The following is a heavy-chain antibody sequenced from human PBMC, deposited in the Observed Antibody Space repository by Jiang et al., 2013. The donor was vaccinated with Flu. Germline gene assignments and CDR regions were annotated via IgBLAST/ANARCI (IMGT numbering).Heavy chain of an antibody. CDR2: ISYDGSNK. Sequence: VQLLESGGGVVQPGRSLRLSCAASGFTFSSYGMHWVRQAPGKGLEWVAVISYDGSNKYYADSVKGRFTISRDNSKNTLYLQMNSLRAEDTAVYYCARDRYSSSWYPKVRYYYYGMDVWGQGTTVTVSS. J-gene: IGHJ6*02. CDR1: GFTFSSYG. CDR3: ARDRYSSSWYPKVRYYYYGMDV. V-gene: IGHV3-33*05. D-gene: IGHD6-13*01.